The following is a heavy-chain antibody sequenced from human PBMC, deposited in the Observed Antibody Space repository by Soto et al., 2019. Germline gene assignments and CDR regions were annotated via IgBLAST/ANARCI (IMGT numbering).Heavy chain of an antibody. V-gene: IGHV3-23*01. CDR3: ATGPQRNSIYFY. J-gene: IGHJ4*02. CDR2: VSARGGDT. CDR1: GFTFNTYG. Sequence: EVQLLESGGDLVQPGGSLRLSCVASGFTFNTYGMNWVRQAPGKGLEWVAGVSARGGDTSYADSVKGRFTISRDNSENTVFLQMNSLRAEDTAIYYCATGPQRNSIYFYWGQGTMITVSS. D-gene: IGHD1-7*01.